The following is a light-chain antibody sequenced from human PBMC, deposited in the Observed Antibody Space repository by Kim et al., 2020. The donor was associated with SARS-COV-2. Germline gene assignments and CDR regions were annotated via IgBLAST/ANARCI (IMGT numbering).Light chain of an antibody. J-gene: IGLJ2*01. V-gene: IGLV3-21*04. CDR1: NIAKKK. CDR2: YDK. Sequence: PGKPAKITGGGDNIAKKKVHWCQQKPGQAPVLVMYYDKDRPSGIPERFSGANSGNTATLTIARVEAGDEAGYYCQVWDSSTDHVIFGGGTQLTVL. CDR3: QVWDSSTDHVI.